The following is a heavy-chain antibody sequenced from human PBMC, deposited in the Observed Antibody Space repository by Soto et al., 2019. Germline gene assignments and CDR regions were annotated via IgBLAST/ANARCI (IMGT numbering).Heavy chain of an antibody. V-gene: IGHV3-33*01. J-gene: IGHJ4*02. CDR3: ASSIN. CDR1: GFPFSSYG. CDR2: IWYDGSNQ. Sequence: HPGGSLRLSCTASGFPFSSYGMHWVRQAPGKGLEWVAVIWYDGSNQDYADSVKGRFTIFRDNSKNTLYLQMNSLRADDTAVYYCASSINWGQGTLVTVSS.